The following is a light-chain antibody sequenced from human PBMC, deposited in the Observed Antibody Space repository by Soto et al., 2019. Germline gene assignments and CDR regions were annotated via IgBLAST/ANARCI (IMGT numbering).Light chain of an antibody. Sequence: EIVMTQPPATLSVSPGERATLSCRASQSVSSNLAWYQQKPGQAPRLLIYGASTRATGIPARFSGSGSGTGFTLTISSLQSEDFAVYYCQQYNNWPTFDQGTKVEIK. CDR1: QSVSSN. CDR2: GAS. CDR3: QQYNNWPT. V-gene: IGKV3-15*01. J-gene: IGKJ1*01.